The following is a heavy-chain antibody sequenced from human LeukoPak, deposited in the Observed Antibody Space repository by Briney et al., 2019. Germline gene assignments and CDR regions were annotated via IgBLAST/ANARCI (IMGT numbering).Heavy chain of an antibody. D-gene: IGHD3-9*01. V-gene: IGHV3-53*01. J-gene: IGHJ4*02. Sequence: GGSLRLSCAASGFTVSNKYMTWVRQAPGKGLEWVSLIYSDGRTYYADSVKGRCTISRDNSKNTLYLQMNSLRAEDTAVYYCAKAGVWYFDWGKEGDYFDYWGQGTLVTVSS. CDR1: GFTVSNKY. CDR2: IYSDGRT. CDR3: AKAGVWYFDWGKEGDYFDY.